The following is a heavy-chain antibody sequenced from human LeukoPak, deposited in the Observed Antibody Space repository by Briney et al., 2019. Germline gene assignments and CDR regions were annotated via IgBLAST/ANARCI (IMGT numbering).Heavy chain of an antibody. V-gene: IGHV3-30*18. Sequence: GGSLRLSCAASGFTFTHYGIHWVRQAPGKGLEWMASISFDGRNEYYLDSVKGRFTISRDSPKNTLYLQMNSLRAEDTAVYYCAKERAAMGTDAFDIWGQGTMVTVSS. CDR1: GFTFTHYG. D-gene: IGHD5-18*01. CDR3: AKERAAMGTDAFDI. J-gene: IGHJ3*02. CDR2: ISFDGRNE.